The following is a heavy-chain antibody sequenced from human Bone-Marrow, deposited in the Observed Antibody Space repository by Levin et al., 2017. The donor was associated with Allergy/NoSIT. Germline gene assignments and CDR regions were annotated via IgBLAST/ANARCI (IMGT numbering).Heavy chain of an antibody. D-gene: IGHD3-16*01. J-gene: IGHJ4*02. CDR2: ITHSGST. CDR1: DGSFSVTGYQ. CDR3: ARATNDYSSGISTPDY. V-gene: IGHV4-34*01. Sequence: ASETLSLTCAVYDGSFSVTGYQWAWMRQPPGKGLQWIGEITHSGSTKYNPALESRVTMSVDTSKNQFSLNLTSVTAADRAVYYCARATNDYSSGISTPDYWGQGILVAVSS.